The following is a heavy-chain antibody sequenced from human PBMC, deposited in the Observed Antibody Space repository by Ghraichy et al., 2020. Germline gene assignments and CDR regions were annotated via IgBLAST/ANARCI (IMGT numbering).Heavy chain of an antibody. CDR3: ARGWGRFDY. D-gene: IGHD2-21*02. Sequence: GGSLRLSCAASGFAYSSYWMNWVRQAPGKGLEWVAYIKYDGSAEYYVDSVKGRFAISRDNTKNSLFLRMNSLRAEDTAVYYCARGWGRFDYWGQGTLVTVSS. V-gene: IGHV3-7*01. J-gene: IGHJ4*02. CDR2: IKYDGSAE. CDR1: GFAYSSYW.